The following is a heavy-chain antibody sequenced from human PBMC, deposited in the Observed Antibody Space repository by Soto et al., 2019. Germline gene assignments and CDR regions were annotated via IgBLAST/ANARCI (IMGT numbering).Heavy chain of an antibody. V-gene: IGHV2-5*02. D-gene: IGHD5-18*01. J-gene: IGHJ4*02. CDR1: GFSLTTSGVG. Sequence: QITLKESGPSLVRPTQTLTLTCTFSGFSLTTSGVGVGWIRQPPGKALEWLALIYRDDDKSYSPSLKSRLTNTKDTSKNQVVLTMTNMDPVDTATYYCARSAIQLWLETGPRFDNWGQGTLVTVSS. CDR3: ARSAIQLWLETGPRFDN. CDR2: IYRDDDK.